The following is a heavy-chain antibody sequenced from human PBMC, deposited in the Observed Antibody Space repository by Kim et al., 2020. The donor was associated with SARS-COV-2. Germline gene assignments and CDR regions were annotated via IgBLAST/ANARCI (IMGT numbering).Heavy chain of an antibody. Sequence: GGSLRLSCAASGLTFSSYAMSWVRQAPGKGLEWVSAISGSGGSTYYADSVKGRFTISRDNSKNTLYLQMNSLRAEDTAVYYCAKSAIRCSGGSFYSGSFDICGQGTMVTVSS. V-gene: IGHV3-23*01. CDR3: AKSAIRCSGGSFYSGSFDI. J-gene: IGHJ3*02. D-gene: IGHD2-15*01. CDR1: GLTFSSYA. CDR2: ISGSGGST.